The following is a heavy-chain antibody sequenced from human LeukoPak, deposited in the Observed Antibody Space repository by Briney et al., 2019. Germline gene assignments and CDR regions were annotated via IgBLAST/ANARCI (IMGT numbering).Heavy chain of an antibody. CDR2: ISYDGSNK. V-gene: IGHV3-30*03. J-gene: IGHJ4*02. Sequence: PGRSLRLSCAASGFTFSSYGMHWVRQAPGKGLEWVAVISYDGSNKYYADSVKGRFTISRDNSKNTLYLQMNSLRAEDTAVYYCARGLYGDSTSYYFDYWGQGTLVTVSS. D-gene: IGHD4-17*01. CDR3: ARGLYGDSTSYYFDY. CDR1: GFTFSSYG.